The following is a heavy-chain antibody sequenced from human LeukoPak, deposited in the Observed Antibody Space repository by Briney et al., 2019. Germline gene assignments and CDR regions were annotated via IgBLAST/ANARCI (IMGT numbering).Heavy chain of an antibody. V-gene: IGHV3-21*01. CDR3: ARDVCSSTSCFNWFDP. CDR2: ISSSSSYI. D-gene: IGHD2-2*01. Sequence: GGSLRLSCAASGFTFSNAWMSWVRQAPGKGLEWVSSISSSSSYIYYADSVKGRFTIPRDNAKNSLYLQMNSLRAEDTAVYYCARDVCSSTSCFNWFDPWGQGTLVTVSS. J-gene: IGHJ5*02. CDR1: GFTFSNAW.